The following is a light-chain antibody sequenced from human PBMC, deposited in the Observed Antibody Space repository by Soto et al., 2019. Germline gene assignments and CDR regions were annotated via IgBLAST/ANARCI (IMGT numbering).Light chain of an antibody. V-gene: IGKV3-20*01. Sequence: SVFAHSPGTLSLCPLERATLSCRPIQSVSSSDLAWYQQKPGQSPRLLIYDTSTRATGFPDRFSGSGSGTDFTLTINRLQPEDCAVYFCQQYDGWGKSFGQGTKVDNK. CDR2: DTS. CDR1: QSVSSSD. J-gene: IGKJ1*01. CDR3: QQYDGWGKS.